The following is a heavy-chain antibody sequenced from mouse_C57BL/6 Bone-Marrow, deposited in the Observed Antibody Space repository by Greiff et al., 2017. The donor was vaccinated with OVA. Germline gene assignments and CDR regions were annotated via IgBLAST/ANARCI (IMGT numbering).Heavy chain of an antibody. J-gene: IGHJ2*01. CDR2: IWWDDDK. D-gene: IGHD1-1*01. CDR3: ARKDYYGSSYFDY. V-gene: IGHV8-8*01. Sequence: QVQLKESGPGILHPSQTLSLTCSFSGFSLSTFGMGVGWIRQPSGKGLEWLAHIWWDDDKYYNPALESQLTISDDTSKTQVFLKIANVDTADTATYYCARKDYYGSSYFDYWGQGTTLTVSS. CDR1: GFSLSTFGMG.